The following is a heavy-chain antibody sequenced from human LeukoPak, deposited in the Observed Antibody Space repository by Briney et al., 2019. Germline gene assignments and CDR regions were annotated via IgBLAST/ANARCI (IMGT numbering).Heavy chain of an antibody. CDR1: GYTFTSYD. J-gene: IGHJ4*02. D-gene: IGHD6-19*01. CDR2: MNPNSGNT. CDR3: ARGRGGWYYFDY. V-gene: IGHV1-8*01. Sequence: ASVKVSCKASGYTFTSYDINWVRQATGQGLEWMGWMNPNSGNTGYAQKFQGRVTMTRNTSINTAYMELSSLRSEDTAVYYCARGRGGWYYFDYWGQGTLVTVSS.